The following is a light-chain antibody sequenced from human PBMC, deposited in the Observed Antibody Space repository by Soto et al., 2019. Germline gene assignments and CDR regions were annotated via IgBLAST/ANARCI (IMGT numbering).Light chain of an antibody. J-gene: IGKJ1*01. CDR2: GAS. CDR3: QQYDSSPRT. Sequence: DIVLTQSPGALSLSPGERATLSCRASQSVSSSFLARYQQKPGQAPRLLIYGASSSATGIPGRFSGSGSGTDFPLTISRLEPEDSAVYYCQQYDSSPRTFGQGTKVEIK. CDR1: QSVSSSF. V-gene: IGKV3-20*01.